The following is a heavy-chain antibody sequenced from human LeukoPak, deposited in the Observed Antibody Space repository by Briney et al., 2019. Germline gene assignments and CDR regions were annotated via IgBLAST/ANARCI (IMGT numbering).Heavy chain of an antibody. CDR3: AKAGSFYYYYGMDV. V-gene: IGHV3-30*18. CDR2: ISYDGSNK. Sequence: GGSLRLSCAASGFTFSSYGMHWVRQAPGKGLEWVAVISYDGSNKYYADSVKGRFTISRDNAKNSLYLQMNSLRAEDTALYYCAKAGSFYYYYGMDVWGQGTTVTVSS. J-gene: IGHJ6*02. CDR1: GFTFSSYG.